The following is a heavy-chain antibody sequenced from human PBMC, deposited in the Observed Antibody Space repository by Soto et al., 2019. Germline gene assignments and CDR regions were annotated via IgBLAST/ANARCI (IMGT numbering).Heavy chain of an antibody. J-gene: IGHJ3*02. D-gene: IGHD2-2*01. CDR3: ARDLVVVQKGAFDI. V-gene: IGHV3-21*01. CDR1: ELAFSRSG. Sequence: GGPRRPCWAASELAFSRSGMNWVRRSPGKGLECVSSISSSSSYIYYANSVKGRFTISRDNAKNSLYLQMNSLRAEDTAVYYCARDLVVVQKGAFDIWGQGTMVTVSS. CDR2: ISSSSSYI.